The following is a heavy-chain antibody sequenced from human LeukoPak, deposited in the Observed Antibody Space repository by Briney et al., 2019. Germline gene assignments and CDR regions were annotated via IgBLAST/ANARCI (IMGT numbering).Heavy chain of an antibody. V-gene: IGHV4-39*07. J-gene: IGHJ3*02. CDR2: IYYSGST. D-gene: IGHD6-13*01. Sequence: SETLSLTCTVSGGSISSSSYYWGWIRQPPGKGLEWIGSIYYSGSTYYNPSLKSRVTISVDTSKNQFSLKLSSVTPEDTAVYYCARADSSSWYGGAFDIWGQGTMVTVSS. CDR1: GGSISSSSYY. CDR3: ARADSSSWYGGAFDI.